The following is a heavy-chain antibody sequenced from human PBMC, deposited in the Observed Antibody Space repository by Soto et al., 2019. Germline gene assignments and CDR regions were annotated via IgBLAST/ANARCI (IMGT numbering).Heavy chain of an antibody. CDR1: GFTFSSHS. D-gene: IGHD3-10*01. J-gene: IGHJ4*02. Sequence: EVQLVESGGGLVKPGGSLRLSCAASGFTFSSHSMNWVRQAPGKGLEWVSSITSSSIYIYYADSVKGRFTISRDNAKNSLYLQMNSPRPEDTAVYFCARDRRWGVRGDSLGYWGQGSQVIVSS. CDR2: ITSSSIYI. CDR3: ARDRRWGVRGDSLGY. V-gene: IGHV3-21*01.